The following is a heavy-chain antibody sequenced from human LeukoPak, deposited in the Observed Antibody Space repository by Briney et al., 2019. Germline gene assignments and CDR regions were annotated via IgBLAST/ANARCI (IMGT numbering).Heavy chain of an antibody. Sequence: SVKVSCKSSGGTFSSYTISWVRQAPGQGLEWMGRIIPILGIANYAQKFQGRVTITADKSTSTAYMERSNLRSEDTAVYYCAILTSTGCSSTSCYSFDYWGQGTLVTVSS. CDR3: AILTSTGCSSTSCYSFDY. J-gene: IGHJ4*02. D-gene: IGHD2-2*02. V-gene: IGHV1-69*02. CDR1: GGTFSSYT. CDR2: IIPILGIA.